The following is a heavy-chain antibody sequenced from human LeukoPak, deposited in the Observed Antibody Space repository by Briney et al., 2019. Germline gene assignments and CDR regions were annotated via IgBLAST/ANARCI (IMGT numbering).Heavy chain of an antibody. CDR3: ARRGGGGCFDY. J-gene: IGHJ4*02. CDR2: IYWDDEK. Sequence: ESGPTLVKPTQTLTLTCTFSGFSLTTSGVGVGWIRQPPGKALEWLALIYWDDEKRYSPSLKSRLTITKDTSKNQVVLTMTNMDPVDTATYYCARRGGGGCFDYWGQGTLVTVSS. V-gene: IGHV2-5*02. CDR1: GFSLTTSGVG. D-gene: IGHD6-19*01.